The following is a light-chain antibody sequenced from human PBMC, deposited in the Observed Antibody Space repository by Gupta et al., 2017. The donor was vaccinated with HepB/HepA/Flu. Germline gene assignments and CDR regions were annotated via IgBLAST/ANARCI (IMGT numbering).Light chain of an antibody. J-gene: IGLJ2*01. CDR2: EVT. CDR1: SSDVGGYNL. Sequence: QSALTQPASVSGSPGQSITVSCTGTSSDVGGYNLVSWYQQHPGKAPKLIIYEVTKRPAGVSDRFSGSKSGDTASLTISGLREEDEGDYYCCSKEGDSSLVFGGGTKVTVL. CDR3: CSKEGDSSLV. V-gene: IGLV2-23*02.